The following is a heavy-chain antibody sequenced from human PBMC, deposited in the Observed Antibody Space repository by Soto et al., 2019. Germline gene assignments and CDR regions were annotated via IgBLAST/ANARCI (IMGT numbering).Heavy chain of an antibody. Sequence: QVHLVQSGAEVKKPGASVKVSCKGSGYTFTSYGTTWVRQAPGQGLEWMGWISAHNGNTDYAQKLQGRVTVTRDTSTSTAYMELRSLRSDDTAVYYCARGRYVDYWGQGALVTVSS. D-gene: IGHD1-1*01. CDR2: ISAHNGNT. V-gene: IGHV1-18*01. J-gene: IGHJ4*02. CDR3: ARGRYVDY. CDR1: GYTFTSYG.